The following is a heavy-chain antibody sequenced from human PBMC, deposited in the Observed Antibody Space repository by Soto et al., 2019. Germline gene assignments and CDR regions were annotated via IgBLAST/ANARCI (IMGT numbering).Heavy chain of an antibody. CDR2: IYTSGST. CDR3: ARDLPDSSGYTFDY. J-gene: IGHJ4*02. CDR1: GGSISSYY. Sequence: QVQLQESGPGLVKPSETLSLTCTVSGGSISSYYWSWIRQPAGKGLEWIGRIYTSGSTNYNPSLKSRVTMSVDTSKYQFSLKLSSVTAADTAVYYCARDLPDSSGYTFDYWGQGTLVTVSS. V-gene: IGHV4-4*07. D-gene: IGHD3-22*01.